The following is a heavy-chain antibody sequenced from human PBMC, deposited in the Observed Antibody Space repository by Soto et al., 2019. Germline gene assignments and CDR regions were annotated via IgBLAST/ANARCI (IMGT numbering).Heavy chain of an antibody. J-gene: IGHJ4*02. CDR1: GFTFSSYA. D-gene: IGHD5-12*01. CDR2: TSYNGAAT. CDR3: ATISVASNTEY. Sequence: AGGSLRLSCAASGFTFSSYAMSWVRQAPGKGLEWVSSTSYNGAATYYGDSVRGRFTFSRDNSKNMLYLQMNSLTAGDTAVYYCATISVASNTEYWGQGTQVTVSS. V-gene: IGHV3-23*01.